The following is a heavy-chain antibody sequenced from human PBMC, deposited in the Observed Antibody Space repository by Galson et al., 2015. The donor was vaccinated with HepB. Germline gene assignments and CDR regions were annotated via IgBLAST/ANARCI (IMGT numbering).Heavy chain of an antibody. CDR1: GFSLSTSGMC. Sequence: PALVKPTQTLTLTSTFSGFSLSTSGMCVTWIRQPPGKALERLAPIDLDDDKYYTASLKTRLPISKDTSQNQVVLTMSNMGPVDTDTYYCARIEMATIEQNYPYSGNDACGLGATLSVSS. D-gene: IGHD5-24*01. CDR2: IDLDDDK. CDR3: ARIEMATIEQNYPYSGNDA. J-gene: IGHJ6*02. V-gene: IGHV2-70*01.